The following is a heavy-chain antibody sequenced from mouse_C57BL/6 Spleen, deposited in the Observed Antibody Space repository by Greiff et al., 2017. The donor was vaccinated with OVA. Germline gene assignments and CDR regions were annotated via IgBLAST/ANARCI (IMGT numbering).Heavy chain of an antibody. CDR1: GYTFTSYW. V-gene: IGHV1-72*01. Sequence: QVQLQQPGAELVKPGASVKLSCKASGYTFTSYWMHWVKQRPGRGLEWIGRIDPNSGGTTYNEKFKSKATLPADKSSSTAYMQLSSLTSEDTAVYYGAICYGYDGDWYFDVWGTGTTVTVSS. D-gene: IGHD2-2*01. CDR2: IDPNSGGT. CDR3: AICYGYDGDWYFDV. J-gene: IGHJ1*03.